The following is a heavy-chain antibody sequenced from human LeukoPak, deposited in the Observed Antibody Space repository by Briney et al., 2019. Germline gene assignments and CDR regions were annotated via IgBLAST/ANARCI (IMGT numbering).Heavy chain of an antibody. Sequence: SETLSLTCAVYGGSFSGYYWSWIRQPPGKGLEWIGEINHSGSTNYNPSLKSRVTISVDTSKDQFSLKLSSVSAADTALYYCARVFGRYYYYYGMDVWGQGTTVTVSS. J-gene: IGHJ6*02. CDR1: GGSFSGYY. CDR2: INHSGST. D-gene: IGHD3-16*01. V-gene: IGHV4-34*01. CDR3: ARVFGRYYYYYGMDV.